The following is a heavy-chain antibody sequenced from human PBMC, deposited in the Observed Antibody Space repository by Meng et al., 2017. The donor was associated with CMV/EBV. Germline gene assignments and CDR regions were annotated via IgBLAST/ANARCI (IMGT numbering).Heavy chain of an antibody. CDR1: CGSISSGGYY. V-gene: IGHV4-31*03. J-gene: IGHJ4*02. Sequence: TVTCGSISSGGYYWRWISQHAGKGLEWIGYIYYSGSTYYNPSLKSRVTISVDTSKNQFSLKLSSVTAADTAVYYCARSGDGYNSMDYWGQGTLVTVSS. CDR2: IYYSGST. D-gene: IGHD5-24*01. CDR3: ARSGDGYNSMDY.